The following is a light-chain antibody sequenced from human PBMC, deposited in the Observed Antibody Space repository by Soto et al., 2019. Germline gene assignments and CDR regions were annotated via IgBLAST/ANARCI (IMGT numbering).Light chain of an antibody. CDR3: QRYGASTT. V-gene: IGKV3-20*01. Sequence: DIVLTQSPGTLSLSPGEKATLSCRASQSVSSDYLAWYQQQPGQAPRLLIYDASSRATGVPDRFRGSGSATDFTLTITRLEPEDFAVYYCQRYGASTTFGQGTKVDIK. CDR1: QSVSSDY. J-gene: IGKJ1*01. CDR2: DAS.